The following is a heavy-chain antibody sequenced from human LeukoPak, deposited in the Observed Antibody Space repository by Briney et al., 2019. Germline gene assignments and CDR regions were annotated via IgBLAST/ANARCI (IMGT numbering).Heavy chain of an antibody. V-gene: IGHV3-48*02. CDR1: GFTFSNYP. CDR3: ARDRYLDIDY. J-gene: IGHJ4*02. D-gene: IGHD5-12*01. CDR2: INGSSSTI. Sequence: PGGSLRLSCEASGFTFSNYPMNWVREAPGKGLEWISYINGSSSTIYYADSLKGRITVSRDNAKNSLYLQMNSLRDEDTALYYCARDRYLDIDYWGQGTLVTVSS.